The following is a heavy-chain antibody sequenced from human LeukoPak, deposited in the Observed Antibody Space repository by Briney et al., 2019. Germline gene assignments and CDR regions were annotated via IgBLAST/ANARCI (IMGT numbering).Heavy chain of an antibody. CDR3: ATSLPYGYYDSGGSNWFDP. CDR2: IIPIFGPA. V-gene: IGHV1-69*13. J-gene: IGHJ5*02. D-gene: IGHD3-22*01. CDR1: GGTFSSYA. Sequence: GASVTVSCKASGGTFSSYAISWVRQAPGQGLEWMGGIIPIFGPADYAQKVQGRVTITADESTSTAYLELSSLRSEDTAVYYCATSLPYGYYDSGGSNWFDPWGQGTLVTVSS.